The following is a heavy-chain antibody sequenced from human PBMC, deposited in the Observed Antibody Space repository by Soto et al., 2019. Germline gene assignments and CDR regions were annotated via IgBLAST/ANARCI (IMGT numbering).Heavy chain of an antibody. CDR2: INPNSGGT. CDR3: ARDPRGIEQWLSFYGMDV. D-gene: IGHD6-19*01. V-gene: IGHV1-2*02. J-gene: IGHJ6*02. CDR1: GYTFTGYY. Sequence: ASVKVSCKASGYTFTGYYMHWVRQTPGQGLEWMGWINPNSGGTNYAQKFQGRVTMTRDTSISTAYMELSRLRSDDTAVYYCARDPRGIEQWLSFYGMDVWGQGTPVTVSS.